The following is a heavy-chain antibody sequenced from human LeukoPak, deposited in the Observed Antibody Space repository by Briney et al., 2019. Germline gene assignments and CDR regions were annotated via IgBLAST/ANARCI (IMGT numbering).Heavy chain of an antibody. CDR1: GGSFSGYY. V-gene: IGHV4-34*01. Sequence: SETLSLTCAVYGGSFSGYYWSWIRQPPGKGLEWIGEINHSGSTNYNPSLKNRVTISVDTSKNQFSLKLSSVTAADTAVYYCARGLPNDYWGQGTLVTVSS. J-gene: IGHJ4*02. CDR2: INHSGST. CDR3: ARGLPNDY.